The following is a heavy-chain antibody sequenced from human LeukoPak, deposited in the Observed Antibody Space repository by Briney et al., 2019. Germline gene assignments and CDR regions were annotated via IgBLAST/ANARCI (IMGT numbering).Heavy chain of an antibody. V-gene: IGHV3-15*01. CDR2: IKSKTDGGTT. CDR1: GFTFSNAW. CDR3: TTEGGGSFYYYHGMDV. J-gene: IGHJ6*02. D-gene: IGHD2-15*01. Sequence: GGSLRLSCAASGFTFSNAWMSWVRQAPGKGLEWVGRIKSKTDGGTTDYAAPVKGRFTISRDDSKNTLYLQMNSLKTEDTAVYYCTTEGGGSFYYYHGMDVWGQGTTVTVSS.